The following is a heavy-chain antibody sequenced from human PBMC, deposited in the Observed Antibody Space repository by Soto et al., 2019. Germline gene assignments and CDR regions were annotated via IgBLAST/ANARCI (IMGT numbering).Heavy chain of an antibody. CDR2: LYDVDGT. Sequence: DVHLVESGGGLIQPGGSLRLSGAASGFTVSGKKYLAWVRQAPGKGLEWVSALYDVDGTYYADSVKGRFTTSADSSKTIAYLQMNGLRPDDPAVYYCASWHLRENAYDIWVQGTAVTVSS. CDR3: ASWHLRENAYDI. J-gene: IGHJ3*02. V-gene: IGHV3-53*01. CDR1: GFTVSGKKY. D-gene: IGHD4-17*01.